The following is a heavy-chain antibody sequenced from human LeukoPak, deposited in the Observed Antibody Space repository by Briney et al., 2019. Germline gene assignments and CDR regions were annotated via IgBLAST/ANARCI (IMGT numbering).Heavy chain of an antibody. CDR3: ARRHRITIFGVISGSHIGSWFDP. V-gene: IGHV4-34*01. J-gene: IGHJ5*02. D-gene: IGHD3-3*01. CDR1: GGSFSGYY. Sequence: SETLSLTCAVYGGSFSGYYWSWIRQPPGNGLEWIGEINHSGSTNYNPSLKSRVTISVDTSKNQFSLKLSSVTAADTAVYYCARRHRITIFGVISGSHIGSWFDPWGQGTLVTVSS. CDR2: INHSGST.